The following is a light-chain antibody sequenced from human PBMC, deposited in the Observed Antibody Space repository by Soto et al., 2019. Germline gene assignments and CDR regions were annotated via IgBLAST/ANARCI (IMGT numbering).Light chain of an antibody. J-gene: IGLJ2*01. V-gene: IGLV2-14*01. Sequence: QSVLTQPASVSGSPGQSITISCTGTSSDVGGYNYVSWYQQHPGKAPNLIIFDVSNRPSGVSNGFSGSKSGNSASLTISGLQPEDDADYYCSSYTGSNNPVVFGGGTKLTVL. CDR3: SSYTGSNNPVV. CDR2: DVS. CDR1: SSDVGGYNY.